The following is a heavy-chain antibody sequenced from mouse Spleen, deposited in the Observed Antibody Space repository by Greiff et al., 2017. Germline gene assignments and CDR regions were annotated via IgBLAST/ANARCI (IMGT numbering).Heavy chain of an antibody. CDR1: GYTFTDYY. CDR2: IYPGSGNT. CDR3: ARDYAWFAY. Sequence: QVQLKESGAELVRPGASVKLSCKASGYTFTDYYINWVKQRPGQGLEWIARIYPGSGNTYYNEKFKGKATLTAEKSSSTAYMQLSSLTSEDSAVYFCARDYAWFAYWGQGTLVTVSA. J-gene: IGHJ3*01. D-gene: IGHD2-4*01. V-gene: IGHV1-76*01.